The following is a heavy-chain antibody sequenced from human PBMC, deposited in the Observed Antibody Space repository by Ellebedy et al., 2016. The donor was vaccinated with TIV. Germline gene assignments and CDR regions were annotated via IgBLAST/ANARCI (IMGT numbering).Heavy chain of an antibody. CDR3: ARDKPGGDNWFDP. Sequence: AASVKVSCKASGYIVTNHAIHWVRQAPGQSFEWMGWIYPANGDTKYSQQFQGTVTFTSDTYASTAYMELSSLRSEDTAVYYCARDKPGGDNWFDPWGQGTLVTVSS. CDR1: GYIVTNHA. V-gene: IGHV1-3*01. CDR2: IYPANGDT. D-gene: IGHD3-16*01. J-gene: IGHJ5*02.